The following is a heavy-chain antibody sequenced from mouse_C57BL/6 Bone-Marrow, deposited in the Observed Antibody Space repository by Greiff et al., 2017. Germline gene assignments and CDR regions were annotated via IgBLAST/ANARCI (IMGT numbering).Heavy chain of an antibody. D-gene: IGHD1-1*01. CDR3: ARVNSSPWYFDV. CDR1: GYTFPSYW. Sequence: QVQLQQPGAELVTPGASVKLSCKASGYTFPSYWMHWVKQRPGRGLAWIGRIDPNSGGTKYNEKFKSKATLTVDKPSSTAYMQLSSLTSEDSAGYYCARVNSSPWYFDVWGTGTTVTVSS. V-gene: IGHV1-72*01. J-gene: IGHJ1*03. CDR2: IDPNSGGT.